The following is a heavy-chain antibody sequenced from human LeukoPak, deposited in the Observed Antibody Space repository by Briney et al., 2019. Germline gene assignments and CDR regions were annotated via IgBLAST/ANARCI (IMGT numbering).Heavy chain of an antibody. D-gene: IGHD6-13*01. CDR1: CGSFSGYY. V-gene: IGHV4-34*01. Sequence: PSETLSLTCAVYCGSFSGYYWSWIRQPPGKGLEWMGEINHSGSTNYNPSLKSRVTISVDTSKNHFSLKLSSVTAADTAVYYCARGKRGYSSSWYDYWGQGTLVTVSS. CDR3: ARGKRGYSSSWYDY. J-gene: IGHJ4*02. CDR2: INHSGST.